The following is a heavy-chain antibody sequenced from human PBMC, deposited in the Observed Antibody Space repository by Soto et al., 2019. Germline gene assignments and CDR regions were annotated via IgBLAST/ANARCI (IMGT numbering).Heavy chain of an antibody. V-gene: IGHV4-59*08. CDR1: GDSISTYH. CDR2: IYYSGST. CDR3: ARQSGTFSHFDY. Sequence: PSETLSLTCTVSGDSISTYHWSWIRQPPGKGLEWIGYIYYSGSTNYNPSLKSRVTISVDTSKNQFSLKLSSVTAADTAVYYCARQSGTFSHFDYWGQGTPVTVSS. D-gene: IGHD3-3*01. J-gene: IGHJ4*02.